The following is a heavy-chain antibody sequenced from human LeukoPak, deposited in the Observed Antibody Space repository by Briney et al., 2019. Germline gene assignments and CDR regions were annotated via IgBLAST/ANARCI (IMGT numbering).Heavy chain of an antibody. J-gene: IGHJ5*02. CDR2: IKEDGSEK. D-gene: IGHD3-16*01. CDR1: GFTFSSQC. Sequence: GGSLRLSCAASGFTFSSQCMSWVRQARGKGLEWVTNIKEDGSEKSYVDSVKGRFTISRDNAKNSLYLQMNSLRAEDTAVYYCARAFSWGQGTLVTVSS. CDR3: ARAFS. V-gene: IGHV3-7*01.